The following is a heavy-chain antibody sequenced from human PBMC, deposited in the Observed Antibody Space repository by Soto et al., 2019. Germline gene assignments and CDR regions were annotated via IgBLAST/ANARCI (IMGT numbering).Heavy chain of an antibody. Sequence: GALRLSCAASGFTFRTYGMHWVRQAPGKGLEWVAFISDDGSQKYYGDSVKGRFTISRDNSKNTLSLRMISLRTEDTSVYYCAKEAPGGWHFFDTWGQGTLVTVPQ. CDR3: AKEAPGGWHFFDT. CDR2: ISDDGSQK. J-gene: IGHJ4*02. V-gene: IGHV3-30*18. CDR1: GFTFRTYG. D-gene: IGHD6-19*01.